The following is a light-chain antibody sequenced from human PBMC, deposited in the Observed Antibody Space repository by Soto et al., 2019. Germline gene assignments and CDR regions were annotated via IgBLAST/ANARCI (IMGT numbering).Light chain of an antibody. Sequence: DIQLTQSPSFLSASVGDGVTITCRASQGISSYLAWYQQKPGKAPKLLIYAASTLQSGVPSRFSGSGSGTEFTPTIRSLQPEDFATYYCQQLNSYPWTFGQGTKVEIK. V-gene: IGKV1-9*01. J-gene: IGKJ1*01. CDR2: AAS. CDR1: QGISSY. CDR3: QQLNSYPWT.